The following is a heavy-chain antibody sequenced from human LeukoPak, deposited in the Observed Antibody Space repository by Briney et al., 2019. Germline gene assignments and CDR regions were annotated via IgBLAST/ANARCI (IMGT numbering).Heavy chain of an antibody. D-gene: IGHD3-22*01. CDR1: GGSISSYY. J-gene: IGHJ4*02. CDR3: GTVCSSIYTSGYYYYGLFDY. Sequence: PLETLSLPCTVSGGSISSYYWLWMQQPPGKGLEWIGYIYYSGSTNYNPSLKSRVTISVDTSKNQYFLQLRSVTAADTAALYYGTVCSSIYTSGYYYYGLFDYWGQGTLVSVSS. CDR2: IYYSGST. V-gene: IGHV4-59*01.